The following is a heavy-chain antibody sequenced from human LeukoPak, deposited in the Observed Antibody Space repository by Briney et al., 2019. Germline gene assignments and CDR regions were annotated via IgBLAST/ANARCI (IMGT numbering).Heavy chain of an antibody. CDR2: ISGSGGST. V-gene: IGHV3-23*01. J-gene: IGHJ4*02. D-gene: IGHD6-13*01. CDR1: GFTFSSHA. CDR3: ANRNAPGIAGY. Sequence: GGSLRLSCAASGFTFSSHAMSWVRQAPGKGLEWVSAISGSGGSTYYADSVKGRFTISRDNSKNTLYLQMNSLRAEDTAVYYCANRNAPGIAGYWGQGTLVTVSS.